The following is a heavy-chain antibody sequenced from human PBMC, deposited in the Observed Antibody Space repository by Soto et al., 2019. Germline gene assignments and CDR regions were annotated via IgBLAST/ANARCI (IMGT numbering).Heavy chain of an antibody. J-gene: IGHJ6*03. Sequence: GGSLRLSCAASGFTFSSYGMHWVRQAPGKGLEWVAVIWYDGSNKYYADSVKGRFTISRDNSKNTLYLQMNSLRAEDTAVYYCARGGGNCSGGSCYYNRIYYYYMDVWGKGTTVTVSS. D-gene: IGHD2-15*01. V-gene: IGHV3-33*01. CDR1: GFTFSSYG. CDR2: IWYDGSNK. CDR3: ARGGGNCSGGSCYYNRIYYYYMDV.